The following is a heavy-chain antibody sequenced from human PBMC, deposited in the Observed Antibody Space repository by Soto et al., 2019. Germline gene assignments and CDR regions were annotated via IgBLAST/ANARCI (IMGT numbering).Heavy chain of an antibody. CDR2: IYYSGST. J-gene: IGHJ1*01. CDR1: GGSISSYY. CDR3: ASTVNLVRGRYFQH. Sequence: SETLSLTCTVSGGSISSYYWSWIRQPPGKGLEWIGYIYYSGSTNYNPSLKSRVTISVDTSKNQFSLKLSSVTAADTAVYYCASTVNLVRGRYFQHWGQGTLVTVSS. D-gene: IGHD6-6*01. V-gene: IGHV4-59*01.